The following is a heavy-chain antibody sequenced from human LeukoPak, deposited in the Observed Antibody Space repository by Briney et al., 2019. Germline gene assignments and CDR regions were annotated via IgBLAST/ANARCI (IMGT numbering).Heavy chain of an antibody. CDR2: IYSGGST. CDR1: GFTVSSNY. Sequence: PGGSLRLSCAGSGFTVSSNYMSWVRQAPGKGLEWVSVIYSGGSTYYADSVKGRFTISRDNAKNSLYLQMNSLRAEDTAVYYCARGPLSSIYCSSTSCNYYFDYWGQGTLVTVSS. V-gene: IGHV3-53*01. J-gene: IGHJ4*02. D-gene: IGHD2-2*01. CDR3: ARGPLSSIYCSSTSCNYYFDY.